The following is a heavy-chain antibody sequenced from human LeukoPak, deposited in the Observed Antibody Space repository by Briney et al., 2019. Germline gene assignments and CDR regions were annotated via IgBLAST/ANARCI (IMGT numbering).Heavy chain of an antibody. CDR3: ARGGYYDKEAFDI. D-gene: IGHD3-22*01. V-gene: IGHV4-39*07. Sequence: SETLSLTCTASGGSISSSSYYWGWIRQPPGNGLEWIGSIYYSGSTYYNPSLKSRVTISVDTSKNQFSLKLSSVTAADTAVYYCARGGYYDKEAFDIWGQGTMVTVSS. CDR1: GGSISSSSYY. CDR2: IYYSGST. J-gene: IGHJ3*02.